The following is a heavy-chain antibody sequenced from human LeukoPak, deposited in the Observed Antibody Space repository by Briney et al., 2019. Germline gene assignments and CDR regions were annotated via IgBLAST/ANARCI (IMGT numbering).Heavy chain of an antibody. Sequence: GGSLRLSCAASGFTFSSYSMNWVRQAPGKGLEWVSSISSSSSYIYYADSVKGRFTISRDNAKNSLYLQMNSLRAEDTAVYYCARSTGESNWFDPWGQGTLVTVSS. CDR3: ARSTGESNWFDP. V-gene: IGHV3-21*01. CDR2: ISSSSSYI. D-gene: IGHD4-17*01. J-gene: IGHJ5*02. CDR1: GFTFSSYS.